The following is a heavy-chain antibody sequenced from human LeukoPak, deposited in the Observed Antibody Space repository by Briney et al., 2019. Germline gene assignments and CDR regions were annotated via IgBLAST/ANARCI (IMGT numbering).Heavy chain of an antibody. CDR2: ISGDSDNK. D-gene: IGHD3-10*01. CDR3: VIACESGSFYRAFAY. J-gene: IGHJ4*02. V-gene: IGHV3-43*02. CDR1: GLNVTAYA. Sequence: GGSLRLSCAASGLNVTAYAMYWVRQPPGKSLEWVSLISGDSDNKYYAASVKGRFAISRDNSKNSLYLQMNSLTAEDTALYYCVIACESGSFYRAFAYWGQGALVTVSS.